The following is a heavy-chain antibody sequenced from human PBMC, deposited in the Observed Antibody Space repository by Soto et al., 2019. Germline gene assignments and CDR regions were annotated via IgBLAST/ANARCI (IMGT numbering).Heavy chain of an antibody. V-gene: IGHV1-69*13. D-gene: IGHD3-22*01. CDR2: IIPIFGTA. CDR3: ARSYSYYDSSGYP. Sequence: SVKVSCKASGGTFSSYAISWGRQAPGQGLEWMGGIIPIFGTANYAQKFQGRVTITADESTSTAYMELSSLRSEDTAVYYCARSYSYYDSSGYPWGQGTLVTVSS. J-gene: IGHJ5*02. CDR1: GGTFSSYA.